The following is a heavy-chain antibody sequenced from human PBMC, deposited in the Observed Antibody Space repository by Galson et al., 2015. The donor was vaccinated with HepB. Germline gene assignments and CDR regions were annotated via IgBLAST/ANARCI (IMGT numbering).Heavy chain of an antibody. CDR1: GGSISSGDYY. Sequence: TLSLTCTVSGGSISSGDYYWSWIRQPPGKGLEWIGYIYYSGSTYYNPSLKSRVTISVDTSKNQFSLKLSSVTAADTAVYYCARAVVERWFDPWGQGTLVTVSS. D-gene: IGHD3-16*02. CDR2: IYYSGST. CDR3: ARAVVERWFDP. V-gene: IGHV4-30-4*01. J-gene: IGHJ5*02.